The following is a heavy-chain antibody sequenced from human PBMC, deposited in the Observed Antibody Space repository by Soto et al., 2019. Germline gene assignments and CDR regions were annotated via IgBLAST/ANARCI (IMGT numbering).Heavy chain of an antibody. CDR3: ARGDYGTGGYPFPYFDY. V-gene: IGHV1-2*02. J-gene: IGHJ4*02. CDR1: GYSFTGYY. D-gene: IGHD2-8*02. Sequence: HEHLVQSGAEVKRPGASLKVSCKASGYSFTGYYIHWVRQAPGQGLEWMGWINPDSGATNYAQNCHGRVTLTSDTSISTAPMALTSLTSDDTAVYYCARGDYGTGGYPFPYFDYWGQGTLVIVSS. CDR2: INPDSGAT.